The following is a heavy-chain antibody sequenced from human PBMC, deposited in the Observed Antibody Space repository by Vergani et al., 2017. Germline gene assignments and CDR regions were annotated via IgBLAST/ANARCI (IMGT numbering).Heavy chain of an antibody. V-gene: IGHV3-21*05. D-gene: IGHD5-18*01. CDR2: ISSSSSTI. CDR1: GFTFSSYS. J-gene: IGHJ6*02. Sequence: EVQLVESGGGLVKPGGSLRLSCAASGFTFSSYSMNWVRQAPGKGLEWVSYISSSSSTIYYADSVKGRFTISRDNAKNSLYLQMNSLRAEDTAVYYCARVEDTAMDDYYYYGMDVWGQGTTVTVSS. CDR3: ARVEDTAMDDYYYYGMDV.